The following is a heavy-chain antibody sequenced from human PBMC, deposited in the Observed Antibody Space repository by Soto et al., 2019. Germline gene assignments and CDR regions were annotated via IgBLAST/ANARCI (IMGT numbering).Heavy chain of an antibody. D-gene: IGHD1-1*01. Sequence: QVHLVQSGAEVKKPGASVKVSCKASGYTFTSYGITWVRQAPGQGLEWMGWISAHNGNTDHAQKLQGRVNVTRDTSTSTAYMELRSLRSDDTAVYYCARGRYGDYWGQGALVTVSS. V-gene: IGHV1-18*01. CDR3: ARGRYGDY. CDR2: ISAHNGNT. CDR1: GYTFTSYG. J-gene: IGHJ4*02.